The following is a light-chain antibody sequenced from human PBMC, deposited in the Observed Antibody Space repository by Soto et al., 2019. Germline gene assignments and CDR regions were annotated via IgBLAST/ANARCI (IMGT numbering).Light chain of an antibody. CDR1: QSVSSSY. J-gene: IGKJ4*01. CDR2: GAS. CDR3: PHT. Sequence: EIVLTQSPGTLSLSPGERATLSCRASQSVSSSYLAWYQQKPGQAPRLLIYGASSRATGIPDRFSGSGSGTDCTLTISRLEPEDLAFYYWPHTFGGGTKVEIK. V-gene: IGKV3-20*01.